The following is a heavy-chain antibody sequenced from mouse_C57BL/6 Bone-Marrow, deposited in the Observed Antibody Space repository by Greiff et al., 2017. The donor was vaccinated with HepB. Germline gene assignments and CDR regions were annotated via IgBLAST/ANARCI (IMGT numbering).Heavy chain of an antibody. J-gene: IGHJ4*01. CDR2: ISNGGGST. CDR1: GFTFSDYY. Sequence: DVMLVESGGGLVQPGGSLKLSCAASGFTFSDYYMYWVRQTPEKRLEWVAYISNGGGSTYYPDTVKGRFTISRDNAKNTLYLQMSRLKSEDTAMYYCARREGYAMDYWGQGTSVTVSS. V-gene: IGHV5-12*01. CDR3: ARREGYAMDY.